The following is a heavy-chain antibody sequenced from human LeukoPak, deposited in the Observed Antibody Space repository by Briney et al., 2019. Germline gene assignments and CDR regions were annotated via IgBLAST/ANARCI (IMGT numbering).Heavy chain of an antibody. CDR2: TYYRSKWYN. J-gene: IGHJ4*02. V-gene: IGHV6-1*01. CDR1: GDGVSGNSAA. D-gene: IGHD4-11*01. Sequence: SQTLSLTCALSGDGVSGNSAAWCWIRQSPSRGLEWLGRTYYRSKWYNDYAVSMKSRLTINSDTSKNQFSLQLNSVTPEDTAVYYCVRRVKEGLVYWCQGTLVSVSS. CDR3: VRRVKEGLVY.